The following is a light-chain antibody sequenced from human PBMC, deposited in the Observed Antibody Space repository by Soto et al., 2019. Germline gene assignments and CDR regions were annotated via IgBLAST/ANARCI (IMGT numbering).Light chain of an antibody. CDR2: AAS. Sequence: DIQMTQSPSSLSASVGDRVTISCRASQGISNYLAWYQQKPGKVPTLLIYAASTLQSGVPSRFSGSGAGTDFTLTIRSLQPEDVANYYCQKYNTAPWTFGQGTKVEIK. CDR3: QKYNTAPWT. J-gene: IGKJ1*01. CDR1: QGISNY. V-gene: IGKV1-27*01.